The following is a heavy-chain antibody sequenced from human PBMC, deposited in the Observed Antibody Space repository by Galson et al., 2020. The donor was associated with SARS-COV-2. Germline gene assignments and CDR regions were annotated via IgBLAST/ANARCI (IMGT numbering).Heavy chain of an antibody. CDR2: IYYSGST. CDR3: ARGEGITIFGVVIIGAFDI. CDR1: GGSISSGGYY. Sequence: SQTLSLTCTVSGGSISSGGYYWSWIRQHPGTGLEWIGYIYYSGSTYYNPSLKSRVTISVDTSKNQFSLKLSSVTAADTAVYYCARGEGITIFGVVIIGAFDIWGQGTMVTVSS. D-gene: IGHD3-3*01. V-gene: IGHV4-31*03. J-gene: IGHJ3*02.